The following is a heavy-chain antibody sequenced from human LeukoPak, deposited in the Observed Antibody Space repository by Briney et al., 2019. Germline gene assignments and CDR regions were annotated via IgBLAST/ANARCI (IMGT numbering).Heavy chain of an antibody. CDR3: AREGRITIFGVVSKWFDP. CDR2: IYYSGST. D-gene: IGHD3-3*01. V-gene: IGHV4-39*02. CDR1: GDPISSSSYY. J-gene: IGHJ5*02. Sequence: SETLSLTRTVSGDPISSSSYYWGWIRQPPGKGLEWIGSIYYSGSTYYNPSLKSRVTISVDTSKNHFSLNLNSVTAADTAVYYCAREGRITIFGVVSKWFDPWGQGTLVTVSS.